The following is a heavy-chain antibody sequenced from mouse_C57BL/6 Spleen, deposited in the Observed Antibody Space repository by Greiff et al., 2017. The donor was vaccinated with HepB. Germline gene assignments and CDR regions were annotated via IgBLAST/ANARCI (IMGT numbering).Heavy chain of an antibody. CDR3: AITTVVATDY. J-gene: IGHJ2*01. CDR1: GYAFSSSW. Sequence: QVQLQQSGPELVKPGASVKISCKASGYAFSSSWMNWVKQRPGKGLEWIGRIYPGDGDTNYNGKFKGKATLTADKSSSTAYMQLRSLTSEDSAVYFCAITTVVATDYWGQGTTLTVSS. V-gene: IGHV1-82*01. D-gene: IGHD1-1*01. CDR2: IYPGDGDT.